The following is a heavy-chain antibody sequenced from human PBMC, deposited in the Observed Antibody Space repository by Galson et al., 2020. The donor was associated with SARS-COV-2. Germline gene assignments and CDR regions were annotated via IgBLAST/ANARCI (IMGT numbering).Heavy chain of an antibody. CDR1: GESFGGYY. D-gene: IGHD6-6*01. CDR3: ASVRADANWFDP. J-gene: IGHJ5*02. Sequence: PSETLSLTCAVYGESFGGYYWSWLRPSPGKGLAWIGDISQRGYTNYNPSFKSRVTMSLDTPNNQFSLRLRSATAADTATYYCASVRADANWFDPWGQGTLVTVSS. V-gene: IGHV4-34*01. CDR2: ISQRGYT.